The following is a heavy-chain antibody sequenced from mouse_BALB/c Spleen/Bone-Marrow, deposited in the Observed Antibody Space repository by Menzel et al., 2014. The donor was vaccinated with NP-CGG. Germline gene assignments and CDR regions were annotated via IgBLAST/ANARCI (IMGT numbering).Heavy chain of an antibody. CDR1: GYTFTDYA. V-gene: IGHV1-67*01. Sequence: QVQLQQPGPELVSPGVSVKISCKAFGYTFTDYAIHWVKQSHSQSLEWIGIISTYSANTNYNQKFKGKATMTVDKSSSTAYMELARLTFEDSAIYFCARDISGYVRAMDYWGQGTSVTVSS. CDR3: ARDISGYVRAMDY. CDR2: ISTYSANT. J-gene: IGHJ4*01. D-gene: IGHD3-2*01.